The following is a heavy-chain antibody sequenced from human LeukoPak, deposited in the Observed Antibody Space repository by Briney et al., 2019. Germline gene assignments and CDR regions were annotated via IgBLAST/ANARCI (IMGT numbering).Heavy chain of an antibody. D-gene: IGHD2-21*02. CDR3: ARDICGGDCYSYPNYFDY. Sequence: GGSLRLSCAASGFTFSSYSMNWVRQAPGKGLEWVSSISSSSSYIHYADSVKGRFTISRDNAKNSLYLQMNSLRAEDTAVYYCARDICGGDCYSYPNYFDYWGQGTLVTVSS. V-gene: IGHV3-21*01. CDR2: ISSSSSYI. CDR1: GFTFSSYS. J-gene: IGHJ4*02.